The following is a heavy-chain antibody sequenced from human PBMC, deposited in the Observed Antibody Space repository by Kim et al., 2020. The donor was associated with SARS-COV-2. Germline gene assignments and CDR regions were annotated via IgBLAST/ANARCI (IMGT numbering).Heavy chain of an antibody. CDR3: AREPLQYCSGGSCYRVGGMDV. CDR1: GFTFSSYW. Sequence: GGSLRLSCAASGFTFSSYWMSWVRQAPGKGLEWVANIKQDGSEKYYVDSVKGRFTISRDNAKNSLYLQMNSLRAEDTAVYYCAREPLQYCSGGSCYRVGGMDVWGQGTTVTVSS. CDR2: IKQDGSEK. V-gene: IGHV3-7*01. D-gene: IGHD2-15*01. J-gene: IGHJ6*02.